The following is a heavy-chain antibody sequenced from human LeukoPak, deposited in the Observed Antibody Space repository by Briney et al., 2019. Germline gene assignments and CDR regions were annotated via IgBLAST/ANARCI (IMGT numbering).Heavy chain of an antibody. J-gene: IGHJ5*02. D-gene: IGHD2-15*01. CDR1: GFTFSHYY. CDR2: ISSSGFTI. V-gene: IGHV3-11*01. CDR3: AREGYEEFQNWSDP. Sequence: GGSLRLSCTASGFTFSHYYMAWIRQAPGKGLEWVSYISSSGFTIYYADSVKGRFSISRDNAKNSLYLQMNSLRVEDTAVYYCAREGYEEFQNWSDPWGQGTLVTVSS.